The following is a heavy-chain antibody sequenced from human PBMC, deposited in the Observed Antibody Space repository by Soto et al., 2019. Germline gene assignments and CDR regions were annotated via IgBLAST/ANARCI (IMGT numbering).Heavy chain of an antibody. CDR3: ARERPDGARLDP. D-gene: IGHD6-6*01. CDR2: IYHSGST. CDR1: GGYISSSSW. J-gene: IGHJ5*02. Sequence: SEALSLTGAGSGGYISSSSWWRWVRQPPGKGLEWIGEIYHSGSTNYNPSLKSPVTISVDTSKNQFSLKLSSVTAADTAVYYCARERPDGARLDPWGQGTLVTVSS. V-gene: IGHV4-4*02.